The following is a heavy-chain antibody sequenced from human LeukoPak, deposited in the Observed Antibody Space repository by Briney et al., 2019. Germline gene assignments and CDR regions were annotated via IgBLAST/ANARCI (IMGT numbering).Heavy chain of an antibody. V-gene: IGHV4-59*08. D-gene: IGHD1-26*01. CDR1: GDSISNYY. CDR3: ASRRPGIVGGFNY. Sequence: SETLSLTRTVSGDSISNYYWNWIRQPPGKGLEWIGYIYYTGSTNHNPSLKSRVTISIDTSKNQFSLKLSSVTAADTAVYYCASRRPGIVGGFNYWGRGTLVTVSS. J-gene: IGHJ4*02. CDR2: IYYTGST.